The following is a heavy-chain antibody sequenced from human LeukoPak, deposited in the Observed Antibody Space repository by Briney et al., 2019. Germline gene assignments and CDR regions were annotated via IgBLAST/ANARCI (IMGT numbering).Heavy chain of an antibody. J-gene: IGHJ4*02. D-gene: IGHD4-23*01. CDR2: ISGSGGST. V-gene: IGHV3-23*01. Sequence: PGGSLRLSCAASGFTFSSFAMSWVRQAPGKGLEWVSAISGSGGSTYYADSVKGRFTISRDNSKNTLYLQMNSLRAEDTAIFYFAKGAAVIPAPGLLFDYWGQETLATVSS. CDR3: AKGAAVIPAPGLLFDY. CDR1: GFTFSSFA.